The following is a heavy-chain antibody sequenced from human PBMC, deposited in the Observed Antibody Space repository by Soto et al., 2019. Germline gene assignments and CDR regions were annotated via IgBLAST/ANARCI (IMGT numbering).Heavy chain of an antibody. V-gene: IGHV1-69*12. D-gene: IGHD5-18*01. CDR3: ASGIQLWLRRINNGYSG. CDR2: IIPMFGTA. CDR1: GGTFTTYL. Sequence: QVQLVQSGAEVKKPESSVKVSCKAPGGTFTTYLIIWSQQAPGQGLEWMGGIIPMFGTANYAQRFQDRVTITADESTNTVYMELSSLRSEDTAVYFCASGIQLWLRRINNGYSGWGQGTLVTVSS. J-gene: IGHJ4*02.